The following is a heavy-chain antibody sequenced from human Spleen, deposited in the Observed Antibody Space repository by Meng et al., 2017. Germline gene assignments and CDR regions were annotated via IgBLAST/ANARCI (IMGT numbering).Heavy chain of an antibody. J-gene: IGHJ6*02. CDR2: INPNSGGT. V-gene: IGHV1-2*06. Sequence: ASVKVSCKASGYTFTGYYMHWVRQAPGQWLEWMGRINPNSGGTNYAQKFQGRVTMTRDTSISTAYMDLSRLRSDDTAVYYCASYDFWRGDYYYYYGMDVWGQGTTVTVSS. D-gene: IGHD3-3*01. CDR3: ASYDFWRGDYYYYYGMDV. CDR1: GYTFTGYY.